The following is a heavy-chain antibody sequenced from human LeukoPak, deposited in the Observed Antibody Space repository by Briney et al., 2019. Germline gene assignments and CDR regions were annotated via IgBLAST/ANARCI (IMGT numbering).Heavy chain of an antibody. CDR2: INWNGGST. J-gene: IGHJ6*02. CDR3: ARAVGTFPYYYYYYGMDV. CDR1: GFTFDDYG. V-gene: IGHV3-20*01. Sequence: GSLRLSCAASGFTFDDYGMSWVRQAPGKGLEWVSGINWNGGSTGYADSVKGRFTISRDNAKNSLYLQMNSLRAEDTALYHCARAVGTFPYYYYYYGMDVWGQGTTVTVSS. D-gene: IGHD3-16*01.